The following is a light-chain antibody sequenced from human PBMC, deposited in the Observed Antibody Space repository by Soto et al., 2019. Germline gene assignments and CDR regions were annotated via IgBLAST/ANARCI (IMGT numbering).Light chain of an antibody. CDR3: AAWDDGLKGWL. J-gene: IGLJ2*01. CDR1: ISNIGGNT. V-gene: IGLV1-44*01. CDR2: RDD. Sequence: QSVLTQAPSTSGTPGQRVTISCSGTISNIGGNTVNWYQQVPGTAPTLLIYRDDQRPSGVPDRFSGSKSATSASLAISGLQSEDEADYYCAAWDDGLKGWLFGGGTKLTVL.